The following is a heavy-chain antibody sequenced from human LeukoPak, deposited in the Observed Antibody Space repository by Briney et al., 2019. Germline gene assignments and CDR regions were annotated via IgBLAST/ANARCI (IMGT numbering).Heavy chain of an antibody. V-gene: IGHV3-7*03. D-gene: IGHD3-22*01. CDR1: GLTFSRHW. CDR3: ATPLDYYDRSDSHQGGD. CDR2: IKHDGSEK. J-gene: IGHJ4*02. Sequence: GGSLRLSCAASGLTFSRHWMTWVRQAPGKGLEWVANIKHDGSEKNSVDSVKGRFTISRDNAKNSLYLQMNSLRAEDTAVYYCATPLDYYDRSDSHQGGDWGQGTLVIVSS.